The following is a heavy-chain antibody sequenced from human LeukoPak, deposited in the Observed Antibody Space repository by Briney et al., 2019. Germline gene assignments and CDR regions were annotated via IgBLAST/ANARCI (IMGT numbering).Heavy chain of an antibody. D-gene: IGHD2-21*02. Sequence: ASVKVSCKASGYTFTSYYMHWVRQAPGQGLEWMGIINPSGGSTSYVQKFQGRVTMTRDTSTSTVYMELSSLRSEDTAVYYCASNCGGDCYSWTFDYWGQGTLVTVSS. V-gene: IGHV1-46*01. CDR2: INPSGGST. CDR3: ASNCGGDCYSWTFDY. J-gene: IGHJ4*02. CDR1: GYTFTSYY.